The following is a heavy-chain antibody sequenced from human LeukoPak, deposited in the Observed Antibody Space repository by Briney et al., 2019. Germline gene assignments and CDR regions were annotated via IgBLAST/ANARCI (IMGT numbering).Heavy chain of an antibody. D-gene: IGHD6-19*01. J-gene: IGHJ4*02. CDR1: GFTFSSYA. CDR2: ISGSGGST. Sequence: GGSLRLSCADSGFTFSSYAMSWVRQAPGKGLEWVSAISGSGGSTYYADSVKGRFTISRDNSKNTLYLQTNSLRAEDTAVYYCAASGYSSGWYYYWGQGTLVTVSS. V-gene: IGHV3-23*01. CDR3: AASGYSSGWYYY.